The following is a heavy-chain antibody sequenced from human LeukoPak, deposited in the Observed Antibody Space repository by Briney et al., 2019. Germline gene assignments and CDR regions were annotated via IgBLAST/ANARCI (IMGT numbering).Heavy chain of an antibody. CDR3: AKDNGWIFDY. Sequence: GESLRLSCAASGFTFSSYGMHWVRQAPGKGLEWVAFIRYDGSNKYYADSVKGRFTISRDNSKNTLYLQMNSLRAEDTAVYYCAKDNGWIFDYWGQGTLVTVSS. D-gene: IGHD6-19*01. J-gene: IGHJ4*02. V-gene: IGHV3-30*02. CDR2: IRYDGSNK. CDR1: GFTFSSYG.